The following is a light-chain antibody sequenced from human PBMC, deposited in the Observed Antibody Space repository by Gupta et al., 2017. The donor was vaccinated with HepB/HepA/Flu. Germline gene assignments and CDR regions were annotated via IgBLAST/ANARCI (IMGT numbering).Light chain of an antibody. Sequence: QSVLTQPPSASGTPGQRVTISCSGSSSNIGSNTVNWYQQLPGTAPKLLIYSNNQRPSGVPDRFSGSKSGTSASLAISGLQSEDEADEYCAAWDDSLNGYVFGTGTKVTVL. CDR3: AAWDDSLNGYV. CDR2: SNN. J-gene: IGLJ1*01. CDR1: SSNIGSNT. V-gene: IGLV1-44*01.